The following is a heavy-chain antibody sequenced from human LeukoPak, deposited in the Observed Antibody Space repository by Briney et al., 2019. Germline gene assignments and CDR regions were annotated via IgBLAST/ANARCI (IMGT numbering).Heavy chain of an antibody. V-gene: IGHV4-59*01. Sequence: SETLSLTCTVSGGSINNYFWSWIRQPPGKGLEWIGYIHNSGSSNYNPSLKSRATFAVDTSENQLSLRLNSVTAADTAVYYCASLVGYYESRNSSQLETFDIWGQGTMVTVSS. D-gene: IGHD3-22*01. CDR1: GGSINNYF. J-gene: IGHJ3*02. CDR3: ASLVGYYESRNSSQLETFDI. CDR2: IHNSGSS.